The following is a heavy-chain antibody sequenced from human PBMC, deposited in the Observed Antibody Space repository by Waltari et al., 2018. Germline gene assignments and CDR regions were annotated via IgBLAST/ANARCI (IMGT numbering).Heavy chain of an antibody. CDR1: GDTITTYN. V-gene: IGHV1-46*01. Sequence: QVHLVQSGAEVKKQGASVKVSCEASGDTITTYNMHWVRQAPGQGLEWMGIINPRGDFITYARQFRGRVTMTIDTSTSTVYMELSSLRSEDTAVYSCARDNTNWSFDYWGQGTLVTVSS. CDR2: INPRGDFI. CDR3: ARDNTNWSFDY. D-gene: IGHD1-1*01. J-gene: IGHJ4*02.